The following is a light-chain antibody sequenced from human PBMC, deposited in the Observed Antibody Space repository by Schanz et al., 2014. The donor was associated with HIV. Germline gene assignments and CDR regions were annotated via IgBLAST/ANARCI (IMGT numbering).Light chain of an antibody. J-gene: IGLJ2*01. CDR3: QVWDSSSDHRVV. CDR2: YDI. Sequence: SYELTQPPSVSVAPGKTARITCGGTNIGSRSVHWYQQKPGQAPVLVIYYDIDRPSGIPERFSGSNSGNTATLTISRVEAGDEADYYCQVWDSSSDHRVVFGGGTKLTVL. CDR1: NIGSRS. V-gene: IGLV3-21*04.